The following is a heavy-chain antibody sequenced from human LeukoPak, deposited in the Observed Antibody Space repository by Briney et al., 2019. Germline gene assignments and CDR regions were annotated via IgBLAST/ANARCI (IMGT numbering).Heavy chain of an antibody. CDR1: GYTFTSYG. J-gene: IGHJ4*02. CDR2: INPNSGGT. D-gene: IGHD5-12*01. V-gene: IGHV1-2*02. Sequence: ASVKVSCTASGYTFTSYGISWVRQAPGQGLEWMGWINPNSGGTNYAQKFQGRVTMTRDTSISAAYMELSRLRSDDTAVYYCARAQDIVATIVLDYWGQGTLVTVSS. CDR3: ARAQDIVATIVLDY.